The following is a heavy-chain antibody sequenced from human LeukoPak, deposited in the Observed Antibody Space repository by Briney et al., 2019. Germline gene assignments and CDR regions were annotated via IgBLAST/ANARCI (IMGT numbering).Heavy chain of an antibody. D-gene: IGHD6-13*01. Sequence: PSETLAPPCSVSCGSSSNRGYYWGWIRQPPGKGLEWIGSMYYSRSTYNNPSLQSRVTISVDTSKNQFSLKLSSVTAADTAVYYCARDAEGGSWYYYNMWAPGGMDVWGQGTTVTVSS. J-gene: IGHJ6*02. CDR3: ARDAEGGSWYYYNMWAPGGMDV. V-gene: IGHV4-39*07. CDR2: MYYSRST. CDR1: CGSSSNRGYY.